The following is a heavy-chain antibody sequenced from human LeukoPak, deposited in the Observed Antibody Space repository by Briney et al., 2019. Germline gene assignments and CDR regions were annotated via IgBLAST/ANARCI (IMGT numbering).Heavy chain of an antibody. CDR1: GFTFSGYA. CDR2: ISGSGAIT. CDR3: ARDGDIVATIGYFDY. D-gene: IGHD5-12*01. Sequence: GGSLRLSCAVSGFTFSGYALSWVRQAPGKGLEWVSAISGSGAITYYADSVKGRFTISRDNSKNTLYLQMNSLRAEDTAVYHCARDGDIVATIGYFDYWGQGTLVTVSS. J-gene: IGHJ4*02. V-gene: IGHV3-23*01.